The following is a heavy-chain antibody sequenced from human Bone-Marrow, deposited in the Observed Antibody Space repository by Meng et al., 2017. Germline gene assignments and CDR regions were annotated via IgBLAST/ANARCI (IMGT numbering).Heavy chain of an antibody. CDR2: IYTSGST. CDR1: GGSISSYY. J-gene: IGHJ5*02. CDR3: ARAWYYDFWSGYNNWFDP. V-gene: IGHV4-4*07. D-gene: IGHD3-3*01. Sequence: SETLSLTCTVSGGSISSYYWSWIRQPAGKGLEWIGRIYTSGSTNYNPSLKSRVTMSVDTSKNQFSLKLSSVTAADTAVYYCARAWYYDFWSGYNNWFDPWGQGTLVTVSS.